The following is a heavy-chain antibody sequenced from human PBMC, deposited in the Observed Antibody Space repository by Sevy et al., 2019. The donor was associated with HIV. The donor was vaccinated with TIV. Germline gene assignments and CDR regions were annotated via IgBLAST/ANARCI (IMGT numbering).Heavy chain of an antibody. J-gene: IGHJ4*02. Sequence: GGSLRLSCAASGFTFSSYSMNWVRQAPGNGLEWVSSISSSSSYRYYADSVKGRFTISRDNAKTSLFLQMNSLRAEDTAVYYCARGYSNYLIDYWGRGTLVTVSS. D-gene: IGHD4-4*01. CDR2: ISSSSSYR. V-gene: IGHV3-21*01. CDR3: ARGYSNYLIDY. CDR1: GFTFSSYS.